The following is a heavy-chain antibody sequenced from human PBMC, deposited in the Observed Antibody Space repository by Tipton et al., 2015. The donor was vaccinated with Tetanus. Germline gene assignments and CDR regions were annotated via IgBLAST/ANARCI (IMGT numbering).Heavy chain of an antibody. CDR1: GGSLTSSDYY. CDR2: INHSGST. CDR3: ARGGSYSYGPRGFDL. Sequence: TLSLTCIVSGGSLTSSDYYGAWVRQSPGKGLEWIGEINHSGSTTYSPSFKSRVTISVDTPKNQFSLKLTSLTVADTAVYYCARGGSYSYGPRGFDLWGRGTLVTVSS. V-gene: IGHV4-34*01. D-gene: IGHD5-18*01. J-gene: IGHJ2*01.